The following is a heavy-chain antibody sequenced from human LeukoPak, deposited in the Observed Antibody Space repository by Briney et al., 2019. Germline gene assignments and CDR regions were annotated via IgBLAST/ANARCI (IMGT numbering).Heavy chain of an antibody. V-gene: IGHV4-4*09. CDR2: IYNSEST. Sequence: SETLSLTCTVSGGSVSSYYWSWIRQPPGKGLEWIGYIYNSESTNYNSSLESRVTISVDTSKNQFFLKLSSVTAADTAVYYCARFHSGPSGWYVLWYFDLWAVAPWSLSPQ. CDR3: ARFHSGPSGWYVLWYFDL. CDR1: GGSVSSYY. D-gene: IGHD6-19*01. J-gene: IGHJ2*01.